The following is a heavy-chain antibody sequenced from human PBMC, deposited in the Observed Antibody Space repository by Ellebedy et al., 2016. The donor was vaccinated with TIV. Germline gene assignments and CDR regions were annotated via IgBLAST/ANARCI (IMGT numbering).Heavy chain of an antibody. CDR1: GYTFTSYG. D-gene: IGHD3-16*01. CDR3: ARIGGGVSGTSFDV. Sequence: AASVKVSCKASGYTFTSYGISWVRQAPGRGLEWMGWLSSYLGNTKYAQKFQGRVTMTTDTSTSTTYMELRGLVSDDTAIYYCARIGGGVSGTSFDVWGQGTIVTVSS. V-gene: IGHV1-18*04. J-gene: IGHJ3*01. CDR2: LSSYLGNT.